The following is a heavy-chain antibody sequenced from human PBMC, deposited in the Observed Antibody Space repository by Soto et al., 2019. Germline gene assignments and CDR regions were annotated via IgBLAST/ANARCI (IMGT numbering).Heavy chain of an antibody. CDR1: GFTFSSYS. J-gene: IGHJ4*02. V-gene: IGHV3-21*01. Sequence: EVQLVESGGGLVKPGGSLRLSCAASGFTFSSYSMNWVRQAPGKGLEWVSSISGSKSYIYYSDSVTGRSTISRDNAENKSYLQMNSARGGDTAVYYCERGRPLDYWGQESLITVSS. CDR2: ISGSKSYI. CDR3: ERGRPLDY.